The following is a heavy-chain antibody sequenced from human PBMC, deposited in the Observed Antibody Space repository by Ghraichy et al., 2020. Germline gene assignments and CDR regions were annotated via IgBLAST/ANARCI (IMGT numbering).Heavy chain of an antibody. CDR1: GGSISSGGYY. CDR3: ARRDGYNSWYFDL. D-gene: IGHD5-24*01. CDR2: IYYSGST. Sequence: SETLSLTCTVSGGSISSGGYYWSWIRQHPGKGLEWIGYIYYSGSTYYNPFLKSRVTISVDTSKNQFSLKLSSVTAADTAVYYCARRDGYNSWYFDLWGRGTLVTVSS. V-gene: IGHV4-31*03. J-gene: IGHJ2*01.